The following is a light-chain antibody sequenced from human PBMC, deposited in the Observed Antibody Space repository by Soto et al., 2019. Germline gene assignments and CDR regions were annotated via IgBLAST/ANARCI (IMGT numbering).Light chain of an antibody. CDR1: QTISSW. CDR2: KAS. CDR3: QHYNSYSEA. Sequence: DIQMTQSPSTLSGSVGDRVTITCRASQTISSWLAWYQQKPGKAPKLLIYKASTLKSGVPSRFSGRGSGTEFTLTISSLQPDDFATYYCQHYNSYSEAFGRGTKVELK. J-gene: IGKJ1*01. V-gene: IGKV1-5*03.